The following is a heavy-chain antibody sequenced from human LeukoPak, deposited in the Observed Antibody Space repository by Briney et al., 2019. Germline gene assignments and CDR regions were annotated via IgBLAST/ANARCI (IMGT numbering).Heavy chain of an antibody. CDR2: IYPGDSDT. Sequence: PGESLKISCKGSRYSFTSYWIAWVRQMPGKGLEWMGIIYPGDSDTRYSPSFRGQVTISADKSISTAYLPWSSLKASDTAIYFCARAGDSYGYFDYWGQGTLVTVSS. CDR3: ARAGDSYGYFDY. D-gene: IGHD5-18*01. CDR1: RYSFTSYW. J-gene: IGHJ4*02. V-gene: IGHV5-51*01.